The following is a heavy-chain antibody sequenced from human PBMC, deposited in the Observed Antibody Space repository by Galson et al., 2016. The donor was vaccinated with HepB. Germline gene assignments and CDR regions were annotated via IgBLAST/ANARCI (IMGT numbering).Heavy chain of an antibody. V-gene: IGHV3-9*01. CDR2: ISWNSTSM. CDR1: GFTFGDYA. J-gene: IGHJ3*01. CDR3: VKGRIGPAEGCCYSASCPDAFDV. D-gene: IGHD2-2*01. Sequence: SLRLSCAASGFTFGDYALHWVRQAPGKGLEWVSGISWNSTSMGYADSVKGRFTISRDNAQNSLYLQMNSLRAEDTALYYCVKGRIGPAEGCCYSASCPDAFDVWGQGTVVTVSS.